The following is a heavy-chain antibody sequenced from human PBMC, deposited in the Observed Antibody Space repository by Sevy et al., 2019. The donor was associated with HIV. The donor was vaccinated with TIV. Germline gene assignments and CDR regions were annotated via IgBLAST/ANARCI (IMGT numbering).Heavy chain of an antibody. D-gene: IGHD6-19*01. CDR1: GFTFSSYW. Sequence: GGSLRLSCAASGFTFSSYWMSWVRQAPGKGLEWVANIKQDGSEKYYVDSVKGRFTISRDNAKNSLYLQMNSWRAEDTAVYYCARDCGYSSGWLDYWGQGTLVTVSS. V-gene: IGHV3-7*03. CDR2: IKQDGSEK. CDR3: ARDCGYSSGWLDY. J-gene: IGHJ4*02.